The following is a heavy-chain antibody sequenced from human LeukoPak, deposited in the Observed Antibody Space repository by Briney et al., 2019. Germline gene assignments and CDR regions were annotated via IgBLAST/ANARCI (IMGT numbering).Heavy chain of an antibody. J-gene: IGHJ6*02. CDR1: GFTVSSNY. CDR2: IYSGGST. CDR3: ASAYYGSGSNLYYYYGMDV. V-gene: IGHV3-53*04. D-gene: IGHD3-10*01. Sequence: GGSLRLSCAASGFTVSSNYMSWVRQAPGKGLGWVSVIYSGGSTYYADSVKGRFTISRHNSKNTLYLQMNSLRAEDTAVYYCASAYYGSGSNLYYYYGMDVWGQGTTVTVSS.